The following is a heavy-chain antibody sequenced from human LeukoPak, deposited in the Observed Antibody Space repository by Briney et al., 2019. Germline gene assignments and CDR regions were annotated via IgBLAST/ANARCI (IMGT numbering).Heavy chain of an antibody. CDR2: IYSSGYT. D-gene: IGHD2-2*01. CDR1: GGSINGSSYY. CDR3: ARRAPEGYCSSTNCYLGAFDI. Sequence: SETLSLTCTVSGGSINGSSYYWGWIRQPPGKGLEWIGSIYSSGYTYYNQPLKGRVAISVDPSQNHLSLKLSSVTAADTAVYCCARRAPEGYCSSTNCYLGAFDIWAQGTMVTVFS. V-gene: IGHV4-39*02. J-gene: IGHJ3*02.